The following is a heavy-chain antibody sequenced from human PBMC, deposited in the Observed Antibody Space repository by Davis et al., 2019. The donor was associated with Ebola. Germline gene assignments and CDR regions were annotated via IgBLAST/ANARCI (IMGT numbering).Heavy chain of an antibody. CDR2: ISAYNGNK. CDR3: ARDRRQYSSSVLGSVGLVYYYYGMDV. CDR1: GYTFTSYG. J-gene: IGHJ6*02. D-gene: IGHD6-6*01. V-gene: IGHV1-18*01. Sequence: ASVKVSCKASGYTFTSYGISWLRQAPGQGLEWMGWISAYNGNKNYAQKLQGRVTMTTDTSTSTAYMELRSLRSDDTAVYYCARDRRQYSSSVLGSVGLVYYYYGMDVWGQGTTVTVSS.